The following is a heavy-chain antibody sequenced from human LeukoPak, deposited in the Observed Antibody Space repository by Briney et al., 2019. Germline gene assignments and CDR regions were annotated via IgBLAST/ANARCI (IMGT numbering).Heavy chain of an antibody. Sequence: GGSLRLSCAASGFTFSSYSMNWVRQAPGKGLEWVSSISSSSSYIYYADSVKGRFTISRDNAKNSLYLQMNSLRAEDTAVYYCARVYCGGDCYGGYFDYWGQGTLVTVSS. V-gene: IGHV3-21*01. CDR2: ISSSSSYI. D-gene: IGHD2-21*02. CDR1: GFTFSSYS. CDR3: ARVYCGGDCYGGYFDY. J-gene: IGHJ4*02.